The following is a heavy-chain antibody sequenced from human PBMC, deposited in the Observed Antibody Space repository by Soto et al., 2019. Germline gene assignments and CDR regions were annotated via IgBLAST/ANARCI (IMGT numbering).Heavy chain of an antibody. CDR3: ARDFAYFDS. CDR2: ISSTTNYI. V-gene: IGHV3-21*04. D-gene: IGHD3-3*01. CDR1: GFTFTRYS. J-gene: IGHJ4*02. Sequence: GGSLRLSCAASGFTFTRYSMNWVRQAPGKGLEWVSSISSTTNYIYYGDSMKGRFTISGDNGKNSLYLEIHSLRAEDTAVYFCARDFAYFDSWGQGTLVTVSS.